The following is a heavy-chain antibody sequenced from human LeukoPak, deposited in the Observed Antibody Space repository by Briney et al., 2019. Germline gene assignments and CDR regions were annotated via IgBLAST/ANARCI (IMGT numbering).Heavy chain of an antibody. CDR1: GFSFSSYA. J-gene: IGHJ4*02. D-gene: IGHD3-10*01. Sequence: SGGSLRLSCAASGFSFSSYAMSWVRQAPGKGLECVSAISGSGGTTYYADSVKGRFTISRDNSKNTLYLQMNSLRAEDTAVYHCVRVGGRSSIGGDCWGQGTLVTVSS. CDR3: VRVGGRSSIGGDC. CDR2: ISGSGGTT. V-gene: IGHV3-23*01.